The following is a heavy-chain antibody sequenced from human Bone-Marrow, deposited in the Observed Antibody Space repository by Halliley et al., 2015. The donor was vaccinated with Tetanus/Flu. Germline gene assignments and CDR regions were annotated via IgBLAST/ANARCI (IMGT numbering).Heavy chain of an antibody. CDR2: DGDDT. Sequence: DGDDTEYADAVKGRFTISRDNSRNSLYLQMNSLRNEDSALYYCVKDAGNGVQLWFEAGFYFHSWGQGTLVTVSA. J-gene: IGHJ4*02. D-gene: IGHD5-18*01. V-gene: IGHV3-43*01. CDR3: VKDAGNGVQLWFEAGFYFHS.